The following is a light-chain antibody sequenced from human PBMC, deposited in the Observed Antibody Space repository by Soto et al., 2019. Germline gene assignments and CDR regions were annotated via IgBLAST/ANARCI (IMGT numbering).Light chain of an antibody. CDR3: QHYDASPWT. V-gene: IGKV3-20*01. CDR1: QSISSNY. Sequence: EIALTQSPGTLSLSPGEIATLSCRSSQSISSNYVAWYQQKPGQAPRLLIYGAFARAAGIPGRFSGSASGTDLSLNTSRLKPEDFAVYYCQHYDASPWTFGQGTKVDLK. CDR2: GAF. J-gene: IGKJ1*01.